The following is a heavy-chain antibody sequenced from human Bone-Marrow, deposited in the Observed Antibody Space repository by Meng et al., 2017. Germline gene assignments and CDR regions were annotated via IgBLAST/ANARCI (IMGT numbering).Heavy chain of an antibody. Sequence: QVQLRQWGAGLLNPSDTLSLTWPVYGGSFSGYYWSWIRQPPGKGLEWIGEINHSGSTNYNPSLKSRVTISVDTSKNQFSLKLSSVTAADTAVYYCARVGVVVITPNWFDPWGQGTLVTVSS. J-gene: IGHJ5*02. V-gene: IGHV4-34*01. D-gene: IGHD3-22*01. CDR2: INHSGST. CDR1: GGSFSGYY. CDR3: ARVGVVVITPNWFDP.